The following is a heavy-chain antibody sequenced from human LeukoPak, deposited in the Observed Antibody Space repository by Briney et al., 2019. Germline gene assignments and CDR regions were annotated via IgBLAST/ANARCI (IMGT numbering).Heavy chain of an antibody. V-gene: IGHV4-38-2*02. Sequence: PSETLSLTCTVSGYSISSGYYWGWIRQPPGKGLEWIGSIYHSGSTYYNPSLKSRVTISVDTSKNQFFLKLSSVTAADTAVYYCARVDSSGWYFFDYWGQGTLVTVSS. D-gene: IGHD6-19*01. CDR2: IYHSGST. J-gene: IGHJ4*02. CDR3: ARVDSSGWYFFDY. CDR1: GYSISSGYY.